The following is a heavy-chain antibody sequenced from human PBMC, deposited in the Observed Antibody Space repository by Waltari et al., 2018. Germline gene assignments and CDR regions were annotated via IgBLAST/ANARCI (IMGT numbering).Heavy chain of an antibody. CDR3: AREEEAECSGGSCQYYFDY. V-gene: IGHV1-2*06. D-gene: IGHD2-15*01. CDR2: INPNSGGT. CDR1: GYTFTSYA. J-gene: IGHJ4*02. Sequence: QVQLVQSGAEVKKPGASVKVSCKASGYTFTSYAMHWVRQAPGHGLEWMGRINPNSGGTNYAQKFQGRVTMTRDTSISTAYMELSRLRSDDTAVYYCAREEEAECSGGSCQYYFDYWGQGTLVTVSS.